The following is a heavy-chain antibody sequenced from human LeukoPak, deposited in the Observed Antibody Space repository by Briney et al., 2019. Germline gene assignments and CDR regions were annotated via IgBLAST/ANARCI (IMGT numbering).Heavy chain of an antibody. Sequence: GGSLRLSCAASGFTFDDYGMSWVRQAPGKGLEWISGINGNGGSTGYGDSMKGRFTISRENAKNSLYLQMNSLRVEDTALYHCARNYHGSGSTAFDIWGQGTMVTVSS. J-gene: IGHJ3*02. V-gene: IGHV3-20*01. D-gene: IGHD3-10*01. CDR1: GFTFDDYG. CDR2: INGNGGST. CDR3: ARNYHGSGSTAFDI.